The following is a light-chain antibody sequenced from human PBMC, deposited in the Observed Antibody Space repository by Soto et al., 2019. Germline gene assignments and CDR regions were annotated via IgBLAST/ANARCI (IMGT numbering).Light chain of an antibody. J-gene: IGLJ1*01. CDR2: EGS. Sequence: QSALTQPASVSGSPGRSITISCTGTSSDVGSYNLVSWYQQHPGKAPKLMIYEGSKRPSGVSNRFSGSKSGNTASLTISGLQAEDEADYYCCSYADSSTPHVFGTRTEVTVL. V-gene: IGLV2-23*01. CDR1: SSDVGSYNL. CDR3: CSYADSSTPHV.